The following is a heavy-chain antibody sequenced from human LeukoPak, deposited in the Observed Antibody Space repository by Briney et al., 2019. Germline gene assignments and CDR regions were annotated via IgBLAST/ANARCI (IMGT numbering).Heavy chain of an antibody. CDR1: GGSFSGYY. J-gene: IGHJ4*02. Sequence: SETLSLTCPVYGGSFSGYYWSWIRQPPGKGLEWIGEINHSGSTNYNPSLKSRVTISVDTSKNQFSLKLSSVTAADTAVYYCARRLMVRGVKFSIDYWGQGTLVTVSS. D-gene: IGHD3-10*01. CDR2: INHSGST. V-gene: IGHV4-34*01. CDR3: ARRLMVRGVKFSIDY.